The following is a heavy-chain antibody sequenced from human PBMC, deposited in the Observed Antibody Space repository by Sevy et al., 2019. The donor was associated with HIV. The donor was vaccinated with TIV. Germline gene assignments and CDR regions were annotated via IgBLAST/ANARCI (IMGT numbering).Heavy chain of an antibody. V-gene: IGHV6-1*01. CDR3: AMDIVATNDSGVTTFRMSY. CDR1: GDSVSSNSAA. Sequence: KQSQTLSLTCAISGDSVSSNSAAWNWIRQSPSRGLEWLGRTYYRSKWYNDYAVSVKSRITINPDTSKNQFSLQLNSVTPEDTAVYYCAMDIVATNDSGVTTFRMSYWGQGTLVTVSS. D-gene: IGHD5-12*01. J-gene: IGHJ4*02. CDR2: TYYRSKWYN.